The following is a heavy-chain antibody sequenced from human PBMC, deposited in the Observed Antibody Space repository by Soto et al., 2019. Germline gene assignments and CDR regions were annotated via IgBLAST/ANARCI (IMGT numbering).Heavy chain of an antibody. CDR1: GYSISRGLY. V-gene: IGHV4-38-2*01. CDR3: AIGNPDWFDP. D-gene: IGHD1-1*01. J-gene: IGHJ5*02. CDR2: IYRDGIT. Sequence: SETLSLTCAVSGYSISRGLYWGWIRQPPGKGLEWIGTIYRDGITYYNPSLKSRVTISIDTSKNHFSLRLSSVTATDTAVYFCAIGNPDWFDPWGQGTLVTVSS.